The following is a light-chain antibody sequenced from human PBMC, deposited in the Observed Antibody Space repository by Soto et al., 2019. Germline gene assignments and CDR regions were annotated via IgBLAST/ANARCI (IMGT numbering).Light chain of an antibody. CDR1: SSDVGSYNL. Sequence: QSALTQPASVSGSPGQSITISCTGTSSDVGSYNLVSWYQQHPGKAPKLMIYEGSKRPSGVSNRFFGSKSGNTASLTISGLQAEDEDDYYCCSYAGSSTFVVFGGGTKLTVL. V-gene: IGLV2-23*03. J-gene: IGLJ2*01. CDR2: EGS. CDR3: CSYAGSSTFVV.